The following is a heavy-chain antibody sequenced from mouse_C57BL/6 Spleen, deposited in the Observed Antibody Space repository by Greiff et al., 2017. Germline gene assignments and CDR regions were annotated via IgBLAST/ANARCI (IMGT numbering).Heavy chain of an antibody. CDR3: ARAYYDYDAEGFDY. J-gene: IGHJ2*01. D-gene: IGHD2-4*01. V-gene: IGHV1-82*01. CDR1: GYAFSSSW. Sequence: QVQLQQSGPELVKPGASVKISCKASGYAFSSSWMNWVKQRPGKGLEWIGRIYPGDGDTNYNRKFKGKATLTADKSSSTAYMQLSSLTSEDSAVYFCARAYYDYDAEGFDYWGQGTTLTVSS. CDR2: IYPGDGDT.